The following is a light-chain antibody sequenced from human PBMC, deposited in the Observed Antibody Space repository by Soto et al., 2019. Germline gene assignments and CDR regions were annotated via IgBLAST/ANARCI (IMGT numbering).Light chain of an antibody. CDR3: QQYYSTPIT. CDR2: WAS. V-gene: IGKV4-1*01. CDR1: QSVFYSSNNKNY. Sequence: DIVMTQPPDSLAVSLGETATLNCKWSQSVFYSSNNKNYLAWYQQKPGQPPKLLIYWASTRESGVPDRFSGSGSGTDFTLTIRSLQAEDVAVYYCQQYYSTPITSGKGTQREIK. J-gene: IGKJ5*01.